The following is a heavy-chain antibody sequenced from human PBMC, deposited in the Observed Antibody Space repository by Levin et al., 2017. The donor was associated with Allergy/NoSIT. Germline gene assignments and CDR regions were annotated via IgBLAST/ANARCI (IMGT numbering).Heavy chain of an antibody. CDR2: IIPIFGTA. Sequence: KISCKASGGTFSSYAISWVRQAPGQGLEWMGGIIPIFGTANYAQKFQGRVTITADESTSTAYMELSSLRSEDTAVYYCARRRYGSGSYNYYYYYMDVWGKGTTVTVSS. J-gene: IGHJ6*03. CDR3: ARRRYGSGSYNYYYYYMDV. V-gene: IGHV1-69*01. CDR1: GGTFSSYA. D-gene: IGHD3-10*01.